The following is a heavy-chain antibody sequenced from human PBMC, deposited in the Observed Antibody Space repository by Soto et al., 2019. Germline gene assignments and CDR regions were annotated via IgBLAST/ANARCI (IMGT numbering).Heavy chain of an antibody. CDR3: AGILTGYSYDAFDI. CDR1: GFTFSSYG. D-gene: IGHD3-9*01. V-gene: IGHV3-33*01. J-gene: IGHJ3*02. CDR2: IWYDGSNK. Sequence: GGSLRLSCAASGFTFSSYGMHWVRQAPGKGLEWVAVIWYDGSNKYYADSVKGRFTISRDNSKNTLYLQMISLRAEDMSVYYCAGILTGYSYDAFDIWGQGTMVTVSS.